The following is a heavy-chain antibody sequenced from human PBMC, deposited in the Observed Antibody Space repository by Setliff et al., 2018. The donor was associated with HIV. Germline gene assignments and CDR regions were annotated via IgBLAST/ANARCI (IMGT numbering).Heavy chain of an antibody. CDR2: ISPYNNNT. V-gene: IGHV1-18*01. Sequence: GASVKVSCKASGYTFTNYDITWLRQAPGQGLEWMGWISPYNNNTNYVQKLQGRVTLTTDTSSTTAFLELRSLRSDDTAMYYCARDRRYSGTFHIDYWGQGTRVTVSS. D-gene: IGHD1-26*01. CDR3: ARDRRYSGTFHIDY. CDR1: GYTFTNYD. J-gene: IGHJ4*02.